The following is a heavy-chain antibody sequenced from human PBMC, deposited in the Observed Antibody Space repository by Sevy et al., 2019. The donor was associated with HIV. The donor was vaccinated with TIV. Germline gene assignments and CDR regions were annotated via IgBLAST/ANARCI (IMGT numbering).Heavy chain of an antibody. CDR1: GFTFSSYS. Sequence: GGSLRLSCAASGFTFSSYSMNWVRQAPGKGLEWVSSISSSSSYIYYADSVKGRFTISRDNAKNSLYLQMNSLRAEDXXXXXXXXXXXXXXXXXFHFDYWGQGTLVTVSS. J-gene: IGHJ4*02. CDR3: XXXXXXXXXXXFHFDY. CDR2: ISSSSSYI. V-gene: IGHV3-21*01.